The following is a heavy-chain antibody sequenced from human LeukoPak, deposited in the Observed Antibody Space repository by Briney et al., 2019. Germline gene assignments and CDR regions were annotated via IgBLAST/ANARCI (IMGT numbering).Heavy chain of an antibody. V-gene: IGHV4-31*03. Sequence: PSETLSLTCTVTGGSISSGGYYWSWIRQHPGKGLECIGYIYYSGSTYYDPSLKSRVTTSVDTSKNQFSLKLSSVTAADTAVYYCARETLTPSRWFDPWGQGTLVTVSS. CDR2: IYYSGST. CDR1: GGSISSGGYY. J-gene: IGHJ5*02. D-gene: IGHD4-17*01. CDR3: ARETLTPSRWFDP.